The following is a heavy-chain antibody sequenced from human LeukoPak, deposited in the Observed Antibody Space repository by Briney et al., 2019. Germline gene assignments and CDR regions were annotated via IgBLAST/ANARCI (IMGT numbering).Heavy chain of an antibody. D-gene: IGHD6-6*01. CDR2: ISSSDSTI. CDR3: ARAEEYSSSSEIDYYYYMDV. Sequence: PGGSLRLSCAASGFTFSSYEMNWVRQAPGKGLEWVSYISSSDSTIYYADSVKGRFTISRDNAKNSLYLQMNSLRAEDTALYYCARAEEYSSSSEIDYYYYMDVWGKGTTVTVSS. J-gene: IGHJ6*03. CDR1: GFTFSSYE. V-gene: IGHV3-48*03.